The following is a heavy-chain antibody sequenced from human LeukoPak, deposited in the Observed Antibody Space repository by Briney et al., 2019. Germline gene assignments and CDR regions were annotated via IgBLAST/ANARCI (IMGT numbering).Heavy chain of an antibody. V-gene: IGHV3-30*04. D-gene: IGHD6-19*01. J-gene: IGHJ4*02. CDR1: GINFNGYA. CDR3: ARVMALNRGWFQEPFDY. Sequence: GGSLRLSCATSGINFNGYAFHWVRHSPGKGLEWEALISSDEKNIFYADSVKGRFIISRDKCKNTIDLQMTSLQTDDTSIYYCARVMALNRGWFQEPFDYWGQGTLVTVSS. CDR2: ISSDEKNI.